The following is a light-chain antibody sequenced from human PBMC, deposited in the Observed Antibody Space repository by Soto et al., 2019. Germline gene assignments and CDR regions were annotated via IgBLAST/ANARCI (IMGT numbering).Light chain of an antibody. CDR1: SSNIGAGHD. V-gene: IGLV1-40*01. Sequence: QSVLTQPPSVSGAPGQRVTISCTGSSSNIGAGHDVHWYQHLPGTAPKLLIYGNSNRPSGVPDRFSGSKSGTSASLAITGLHAEDEADYYCQSYDSSLSGSEVFGTGTKVTVL. J-gene: IGLJ1*01. CDR3: QSYDSSLSGSEV. CDR2: GNS.